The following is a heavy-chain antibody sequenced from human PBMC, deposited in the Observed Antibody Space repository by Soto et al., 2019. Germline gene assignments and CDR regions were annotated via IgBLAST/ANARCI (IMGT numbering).Heavy chain of an antibody. CDR2: IIPILGIA. CDR1: GGTFSSYT. J-gene: IGHJ4*02. CDR3: AKGYCSSISCYRFDY. D-gene: IGHD2-2*01. Sequence: SVKVSCKASGGTFSSYTISWVRQAPGQGLEWMGRIIPILGIANYAQKFQGRVTITADKSKNTLYLQMNSLIAEDTAVYYCAKGYCSSISCYRFDYWGQGTLVTVSS. V-gene: IGHV1-69*02.